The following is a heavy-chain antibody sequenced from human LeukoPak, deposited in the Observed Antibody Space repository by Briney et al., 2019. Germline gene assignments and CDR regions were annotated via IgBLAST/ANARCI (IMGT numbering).Heavy chain of an antibody. CDR2: IFYNGNT. CDR3: ARPERGTFDY. CDR1: GGPINSSYY. Sequence: SETLSLTCTVSGGPINSSYYWGWIRQPPGKGLEWIGTIFYNGNTHYNPSLKGRVTISTDTSKNQFSLKVTSVTAADTAVYYCARPERGTFDYWGQGTLVAVSS. J-gene: IGHJ4*02. D-gene: IGHD1-1*01. V-gene: IGHV4-39*01.